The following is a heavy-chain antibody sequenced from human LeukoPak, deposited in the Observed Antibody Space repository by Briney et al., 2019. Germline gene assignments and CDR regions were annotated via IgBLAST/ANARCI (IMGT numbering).Heavy chain of an antibody. CDR3: ARDRYYSGDPYYFDY. Sequence: SVPLSFTCTVSGGSISSGGYYWSWIRQPPGKLLEWIGYIYYSGSTYYNPSLKSRVTISVDTSKNQFSLKLSSVTAADTAVYYCARDRYYSGDPYYFDYWGQGTLVTVSS. CDR1: GGSISSGGYY. CDR2: IYYSGST. J-gene: IGHJ4*02. D-gene: IGHD4-17*01. V-gene: IGHV4-31*03.